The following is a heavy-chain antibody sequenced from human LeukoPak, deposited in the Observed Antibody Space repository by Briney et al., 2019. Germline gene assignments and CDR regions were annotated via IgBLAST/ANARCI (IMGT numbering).Heavy chain of an antibody. CDR1: GFPFSSFA. CDR3: AKNDGYNYWYFDY. CDR2: VNGPGGST. J-gene: IGHJ4*02. Sequence: GGSLRLSCAASGFPFSSFAMSWVRQAPGKGLEWVSSVNGPGGSTWYAGSVKGRFTISRDSSKNTLFLQMNSLRAEDTAVYYCAKNDGYNYWYFDYWGRGTLVTVSS. D-gene: IGHD5-24*01. V-gene: IGHV3-23*01.